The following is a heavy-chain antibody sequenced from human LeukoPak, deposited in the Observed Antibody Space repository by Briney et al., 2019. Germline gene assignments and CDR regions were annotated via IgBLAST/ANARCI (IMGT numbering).Heavy chain of an antibody. J-gene: IGHJ4*02. CDR2: ISYDGSSK. D-gene: IGHD6-13*01. Sequence: QPGGSLRLSCAASGFTFSSYGMHWVRQAPGKGLEWVAVISYDGSSKYYADSVKGRFTISRDNSKNTLYLQMNSLRAEDTAVYYCAKDPTAAAGRVPSHFDYWGQGTLVTVSS. CDR1: GFTFSSYG. CDR3: AKDPTAAAGRVPSHFDY. V-gene: IGHV3-30*18.